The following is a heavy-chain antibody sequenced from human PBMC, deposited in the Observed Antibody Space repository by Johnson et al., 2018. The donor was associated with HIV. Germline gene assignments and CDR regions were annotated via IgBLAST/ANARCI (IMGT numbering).Heavy chain of an antibody. V-gene: IGHV3-20*04. D-gene: IGHD2-2*01. CDR3: AGGIVEGQPRYRLLRDDCFEG. CDR2: INWNGGST. J-gene: IGHJ3*01. CDR1: GFTFDDYV. Sequence: EVLLLESGGGVVRPGGSLRLSCAASGFTFDDYVVSWVRHAPGKGLEWVSSINWNGGSTAYADSVKGRFTISRDNAKNSLYLQMDSLRAKDTALYYCAGGIVEGQPRYRLLRDDCFEGWGQGTIVTVS.